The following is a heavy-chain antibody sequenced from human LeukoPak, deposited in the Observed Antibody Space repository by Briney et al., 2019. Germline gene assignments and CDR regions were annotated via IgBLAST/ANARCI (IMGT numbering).Heavy chain of an antibody. J-gene: IGHJ3*02. CDR2: IYSGGST. CDR3: ARDLETDISDAFDI. CDR1: GFTVSSDY. D-gene: IGHD3-9*01. Sequence: PGGSLRLSCAASGFTVSSDYMSWVRQAPGKGLEWVSVIYSGGSTYYADSVKGRFTIPRDKSRNTLYLQMNSLRAEDTAVYYCARDLETDISDAFDIWGQGTMVTVSS. V-gene: IGHV3-66*01.